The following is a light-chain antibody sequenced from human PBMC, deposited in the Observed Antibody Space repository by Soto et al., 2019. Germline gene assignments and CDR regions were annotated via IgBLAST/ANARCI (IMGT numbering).Light chain of an antibody. Sequence: DIPMTQSPSSLSASVGDRVTITCQASQDISNYLNWYQQKPAKAPKLLIYDASNLETGVPSRFSGSGSGTDFTFTISSLQPEDIATYYCQQYDNLPMYTFGQGTKLEIK. CDR3: QQYDNLPMYT. CDR2: DAS. V-gene: IGKV1-33*01. J-gene: IGKJ2*01. CDR1: QDISNY.